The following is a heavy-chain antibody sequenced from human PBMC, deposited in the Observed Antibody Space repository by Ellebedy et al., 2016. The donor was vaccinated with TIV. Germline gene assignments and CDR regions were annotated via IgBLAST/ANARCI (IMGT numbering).Heavy chain of an antibody. V-gene: IGHV4-59*13. Sequence: SETLSLTXTVSGGSISSYYWSWIRQPPGKGLEWIGYIYYSGSTNYNPSLKSRVTISVDTSKNQFSLKLSSVTAADTAVYYCAGYPDYYGSGWGQGTLVTVSS. CDR2: IYYSGST. CDR1: GGSISSYY. D-gene: IGHD3-10*01. J-gene: IGHJ4*02. CDR3: AGYPDYYGSG.